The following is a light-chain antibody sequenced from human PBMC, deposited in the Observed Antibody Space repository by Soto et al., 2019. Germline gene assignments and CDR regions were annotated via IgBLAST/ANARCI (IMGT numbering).Light chain of an antibody. V-gene: IGLV1-40*01. CDR2: ANS. J-gene: IGLJ3*02. Sequence: QSVLTQPPSVSGAPGQRVTISCTGSSSNIGAPYNVHWYQKHLGTAPKLLIYANSNRPSGVPDRFSGSKSGTSASLAITGLQAEDEADYYCQSFDFSLSWVFGGGTKLTVL. CDR1: SSNIGAPYN. CDR3: QSFDFSLSWV.